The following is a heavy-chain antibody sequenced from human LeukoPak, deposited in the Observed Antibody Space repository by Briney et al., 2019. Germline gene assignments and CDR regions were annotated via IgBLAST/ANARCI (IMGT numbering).Heavy chain of an antibody. CDR1: GFTFSSYA. V-gene: IGHV3-23*01. D-gene: IGHD5-24*01. CDR3: ARSRLQNDY. J-gene: IGHJ4*02. CDR2: ISGSGRGGNT. Sequence: GGSLRLSCAASGFTFSSYAMSWVHQAPGKGLEWVSNISGSGRGGNTYYADSVKGRFTISRDNSKNTLYLQMNSLRAEDTAVYYCARSRLQNDYWGQGTLVTVSS.